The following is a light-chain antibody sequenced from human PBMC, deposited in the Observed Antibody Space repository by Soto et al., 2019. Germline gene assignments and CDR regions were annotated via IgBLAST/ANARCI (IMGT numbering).Light chain of an antibody. V-gene: IGKV3-11*01. CDR2: DAS. CDR3: HQYNNWPLT. CDR1: QSVSSY. J-gene: IGKJ4*01. Sequence: EIVLTQSPATLSLSPGERATLSCRASQSVSSYLAWYQQKPGQAPRLLIYDASNRATGIPARFSGSGSGTEFSLAISNLQSEDFAVYYCHQYNNWPLTFGGGTKVDIK.